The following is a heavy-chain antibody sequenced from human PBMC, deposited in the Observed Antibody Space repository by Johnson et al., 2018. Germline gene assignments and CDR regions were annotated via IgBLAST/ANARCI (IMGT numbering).Heavy chain of an antibody. CDR2: IIPIFGAA. CDR3: ARGLGYCSGGSCYSDAFDI. V-gene: IGHV1-69*12. J-gene: IGHJ3*02. Sequence: QVQLVQSGAEVKKPGSSVKVSCKASGGTFSSYAISWVRQAPGQGLEWMGGIIPIFGAANYAQKFQGRITITADESTSTAYMELSSLRSGDTAVYYWARGLGYCSGGSCYSDAFDIWGQGTMVTVAS. CDR1: GGTFSSYA. D-gene: IGHD2-15*01.